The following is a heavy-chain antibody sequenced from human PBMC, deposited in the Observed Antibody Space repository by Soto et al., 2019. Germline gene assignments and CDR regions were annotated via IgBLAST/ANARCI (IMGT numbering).Heavy chain of an antibody. V-gene: IGHV4-31*03. CDR2: IYYSGST. Sequence: QVQLQESGPGLVKPSQTLSLTCTVSGGSISSGGYYWSWIRQHPGKGLEWIGYIYYSGSTYYNPSLKIRVTISVDTSKNQFSLKLSSVTAADTAVYYCARKYQLHYQNWFDPWGQGTLVTVSS. D-gene: IGHD2-2*01. J-gene: IGHJ5*02. CDR3: ARKYQLHYQNWFDP. CDR1: GGSISSGGYY.